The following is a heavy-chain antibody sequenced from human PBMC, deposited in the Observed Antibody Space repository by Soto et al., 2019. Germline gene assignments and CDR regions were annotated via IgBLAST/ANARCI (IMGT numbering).Heavy chain of an antibody. CDR3: TGEWELSNDSPSQYYFDY. CDR1: GFTFSNAW. CDR2: IKSKTDGGTT. D-gene: IGHD1-26*01. J-gene: IGHJ4*02. Sequence: EVPLVESGGGLVKPGGSLRLSCAASGFTFSNAWMSWVRQAPGKGLEWVGRIKSKTDGGTTDYAAPVKGRFTISRGDSKNTLYLQMNSLKTEDTAVYYCTGEWELSNDSPSQYYFDYWGQGTLVTVSS. V-gene: IGHV3-15*01.